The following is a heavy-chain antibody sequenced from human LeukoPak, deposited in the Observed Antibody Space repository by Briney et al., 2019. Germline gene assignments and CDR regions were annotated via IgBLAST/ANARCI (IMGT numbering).Heavy chain of an antibody. CDR3: AKASLDYDFWSGYSDY. V-gene: IGHV3-33*06. Sequence: GGSLRLSCAASGFKFSSYGMHWVRQAPGKGLEWVAVIWYDGGDKYYVDSVKGRFTISRDNSKNTLYLQMNSLRAEDTAVYYCAKASLDYDFWSGYSDYWGQGTLVTVSS. J-gene: IGHJ4*02. CDR2: IWYDGGDK. D-gene: IGHD3-3*01. CDR1: GFKFSSYG.